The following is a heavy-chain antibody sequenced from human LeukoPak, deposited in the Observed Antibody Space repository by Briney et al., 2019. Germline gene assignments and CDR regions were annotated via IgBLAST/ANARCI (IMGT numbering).Heavy chain of an antibody. CDR2: IYYSGSA. J-gene: IGHJ6*03. CDR3: AMGIHPRTGYNYYYYMDV. Sequence: SGTLSLTCTVSGGFISSSNYFWGWIRQPPGKGLEWIGNIYYSGSAYYNPSLKSRVTISVDTSKNQFSLKLSSVTAADTAVYYCAMGIHPRTGYNYYYYMDVWGKGTTVTISS. D-gene: IGHD3/OR15-3a*01. V-gene: IGHV4-39*07. CDR1: GGFISSSNYF.